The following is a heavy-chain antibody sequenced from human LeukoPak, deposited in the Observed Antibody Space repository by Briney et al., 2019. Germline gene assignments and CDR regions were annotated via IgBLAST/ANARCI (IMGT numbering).Heavy chain of an antibody. D-gene: IGHD4-23*01. CDR3: ARHAGDYGGNPGRDAFDI. Sequence: PSETLSLTCTVSGGSISSSSYYWGWLRQPPGKGLEWIGSIYYSGSTYYNPSLKSRVTISVDTSKNQFSLKLSSVTAADTAVYYCARHAGDYGGNPGRDAFDIWGQGTMVTVSS. J-gene: IGHJ3*02. CDR1: GGSISSSSYY. CDR2: IYYSGST. V-gene: IGHV4-39*01.